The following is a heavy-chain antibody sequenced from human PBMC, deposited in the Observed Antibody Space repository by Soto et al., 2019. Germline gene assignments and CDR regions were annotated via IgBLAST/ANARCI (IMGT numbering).Heavy chain of an antibody. Sequence: ASVKVSCKASGYTFTSYDINWVRQATGQGLEWMGWMNPNSGNTGYAQKFQGRVTMTRNTSISTAYMELSSLRSEDTAVYYCARGPSLRSWFDPWGQGTLVTVSS. CDR3: ARGPSLRSWFDP. CDR2: MNPNSGNT. D-gene: IGHD5-12*01. J-gene: IGHJ5*02. V-gene: IGHV1-8*01. CDR1: GYTFTSYD.